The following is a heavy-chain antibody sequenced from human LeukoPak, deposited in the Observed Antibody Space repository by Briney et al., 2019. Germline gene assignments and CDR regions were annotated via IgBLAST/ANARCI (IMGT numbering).Heavy chain of an antibody. J-gene: IGHJ5*02. CDR3: ARGPRITMVRGVIIKDWFDP. V-gene: IGHV1-2*02. Sequence: ASVKVSCKASGYTFTGYYMHWVRQAPGQGLEWMGWINPNSGGTNYAQKFQGRVTMTRDTSISTAYMELSRLRSDDTAVYYCARGPRITMVRGVIIKDWFDPWGQGTLVTVSS. D-gene: IGHD3-10*01. CDR1: GYTFTGYY. CDR2: INPNSGGT.